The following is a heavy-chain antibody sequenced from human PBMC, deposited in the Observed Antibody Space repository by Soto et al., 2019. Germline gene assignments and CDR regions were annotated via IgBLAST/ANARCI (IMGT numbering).Heavy chain of an antibody. J-gene: IGHJ4*02. D-gene: IGHD6-19*01. CDR1: GYTFTRSG. V-gene: IGHV1-8*01. Sequence: GASVKVSCKASGYTFTRSGISWVRQATGQGLEWMGWMNPSTGSTGFAQKFQGRVTMISNTSISTAYLELSSLTSEDTAVYYCARGRLVAGTVDYWGQGTLVTVSS. CDR3: ARGRLVAGTVDY. CDR2: MNPSTGST.